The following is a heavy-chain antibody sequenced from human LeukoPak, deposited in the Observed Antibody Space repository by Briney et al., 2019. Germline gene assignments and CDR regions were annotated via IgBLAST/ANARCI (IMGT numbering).Heavy chain of an antibody. J-gene: IGHJ5*02. CDR2: INPNSGGT. CDR3: ARVTNFDWFSWFDP. D-gene: IGHD3-9*01. Sequence: ASVKVSCKASGYTFTGYYMHWVRQAPGQGLEWMGWINPNSGGTNYAQKFQGRVTMTRDTSISTAYMELSRLRSDDTAVYYCARVTNFDWFSWFDPWGQGTLVTVSS. V-gene: IGHV1-2*02. CDR1: GYTFTGYY.